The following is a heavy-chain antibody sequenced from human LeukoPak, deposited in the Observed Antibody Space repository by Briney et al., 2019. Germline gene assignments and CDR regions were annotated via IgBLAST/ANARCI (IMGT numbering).Heavy chain of an antibody. Sequence: SETLSLTCTVSGGSISSYYWSWIRQPAGKGLEWIGRIYTSESTNYNPSLKSRVTISVDTSRNQFSLKLSSVTAADTAVYYCARSRRSWSTFDYWGQGTLVTVSS. CDR2: IYTSEST. CDR1: GGSISSYY. CDR3: ARSRRSWSTFDY. J-gene: IGHJ4*02. V-gene: IGHV4-4*07. D-gene: IGHD6-13*01.